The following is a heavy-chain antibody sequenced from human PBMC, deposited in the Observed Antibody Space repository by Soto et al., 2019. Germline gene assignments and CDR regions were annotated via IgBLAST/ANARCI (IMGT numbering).Heavy chain of an antibody. CDR2: INSDGSST. J-gene: IGHJ6*02. V-gene: IGHV3-74*01. D-gene: IGHD6-13*01. Sequence: PGGSLRLSCASSGFTFSSYWMHWVRQAPGKGLVWVSRINSDGSSTSYADSVKGRFTISRDNAKNTLYLQMNSLRAEDTAVYYCGSWDNYYGMDVRGQGTTVTVSS. CDR1: GFTFSSYW. CDR3: GSWDNYYGMDV.